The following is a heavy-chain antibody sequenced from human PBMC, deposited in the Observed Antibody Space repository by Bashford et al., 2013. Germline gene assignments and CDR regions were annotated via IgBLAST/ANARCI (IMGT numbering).Heavy chain of an antibody. J-gene: IGHJ4*02. V-gene: IGHV4-4*07. CDR2: IHTSGRT. Sequence: SETLSLTCTVSAASVSSFYWSWVRQPAGQGLEWIGRIHTSGRTDYHPSLQSRVTMSVDTSKNQFSLKLSSVTAADTAVYYCARGFVTGVGYWGQGTLVTVSS. CDR3: ARGFVTGVGY. D-gene: IGHD3-3*01. CDR1: AASVSSFY.